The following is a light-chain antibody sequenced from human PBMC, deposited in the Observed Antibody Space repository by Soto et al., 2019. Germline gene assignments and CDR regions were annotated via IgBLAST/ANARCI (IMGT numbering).Light chain of an antibody. CDR3: QSYDRSLSGVV. J-gene: IGLJ7*01. V-gene: IGLV1-40*01. Sequence: QPVLTQPPSVSGAPGQRVTISCTGSSSNIGAGYDVHWYQQPPGTAPKVLIYGNSNRPSGVPDRFSGSKSGTSASLAITGHQAEDEADYYCQSYDRSLSGVVFGGGTQLTVL. CDR1: SSNIGAGYD. CDR2: GNS.